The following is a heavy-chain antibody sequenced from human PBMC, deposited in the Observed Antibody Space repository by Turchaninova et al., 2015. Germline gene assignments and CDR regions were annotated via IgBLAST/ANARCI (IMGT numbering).Heavy chain of an antibody. CDR1: GFILSSYW. CDR2: SHTDGSNA. Sequence: DVQLVESGGGLVQPGGSLRLQCAASGFILSSYWSHWGRQAPGKGLVWVSQSHTDGSNARYADSVKGRFTISRDNAKNMVYLQMNSLRAEDTAVYYCVRDKPHNWFDPWGQGTLVTVSA. CDR3: VRDKPHNWFDP. V-gene: IGHV3-74*01. J-gene: IGHJ5*02.